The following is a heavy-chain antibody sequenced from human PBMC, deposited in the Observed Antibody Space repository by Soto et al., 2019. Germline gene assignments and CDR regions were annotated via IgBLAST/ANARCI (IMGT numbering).Heavy chain of an antibody. V-gene: IGHV3-13*01. D-gene: IGHD1-26*01. CDR2: IGTAGDT. J-gene: IGHJ4*02. CDR1: GFTFSSYD. Sequence: LRLSCAASGFTFSSYDMHWVRQATGKGLEWVSAIGTAGDTYYPGSVKGRFTISRENAKNSLYLQMNSLRAGDTAVYYCARGRSGSYKRGLDYWGQGTLVTVSS. CDR3: ARGRSGSYKRGLDY.